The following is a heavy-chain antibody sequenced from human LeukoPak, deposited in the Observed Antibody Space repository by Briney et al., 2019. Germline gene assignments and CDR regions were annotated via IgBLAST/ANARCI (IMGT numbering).Heavy chain of an antibody. Sequence: ASVKVSCKASGYTFTGYYMHWVRQAPGQGLEWMGWISAYNGNTNYAQKLQGRVTMTTDTSTSTAYMELRSLRSDDTAVYYCAREGWYTAMVNPYFDYWGQGTLVTVSS. J-gene: IGHJ4*02. CDR3: AREGWYTAMVNPYFDY. V-gene: IGHV1-18*04. D-gene: IGHD5-18*01. CDR1: GYTFTGYY. CDR2: ISAYNGNT.